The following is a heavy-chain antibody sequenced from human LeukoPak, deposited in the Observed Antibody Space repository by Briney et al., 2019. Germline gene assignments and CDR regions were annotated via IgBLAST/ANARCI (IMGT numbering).Heavy chain of an antibody. CDR1: GGSISSGDYY. CDR2: IYYSGST. CDR3: AREDTYYYDSSGYRQS. Sequence: SETLSLTCTVSGGSISSGDYYWSWIRQPPGKGLEWIGYIYYSGSTYYNPSLKSRVTISVDTSKNQFSLKLSSVTAADTAVYYCAREDTYYYDSSGYRQSWGQGTLVTVSS. J-gene: IGHJ5*02. D-gene: IGHD3-22*01. V-gene: IGHV4-30-4*01.